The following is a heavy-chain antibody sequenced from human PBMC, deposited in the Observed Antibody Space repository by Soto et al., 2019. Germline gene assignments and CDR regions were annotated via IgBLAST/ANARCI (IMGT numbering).Heavy chain of an antibody. J-gene: IGHJ6*02. D-gene: IGHD4-17*01. CDR2: SSYDGNNK. CDR1: GFTFSTFG. Sequence: QLVESGGGVVPPGASLRLSCAASGFTFSTFGMHWVRQTPGKGLEWVAVSSYDGNNKVYADSVKGRFTISRDNFKNTVDLVMNNLKVDDTAVYYCAKDLQAYGDYDYYCSGLDVWGQGATVSVSS. V-gene: IGHV3-30*18. CDR3: AKDLQAYGDYDYYCSGLDV.